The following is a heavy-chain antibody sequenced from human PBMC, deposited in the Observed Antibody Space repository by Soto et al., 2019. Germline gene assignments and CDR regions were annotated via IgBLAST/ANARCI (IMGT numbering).Heavy chain of an antibody. J-gene: IGHJ4*02. V-gene: IGHV3-21*01. CDR1: GFTFSSYS. CDR2: ISSSSSYI. CDR3: ARDKLEWELLDY. D-gene: IGHD1-26*01. Sequence: EVQLVESGGGLVKPGGSLRLSCAASGFTFSSYSMNWVRQAPGKGLEWVSSISSSSSYIYYADSVKGRFTISRDNAKNSLYLQMNSLRAEDTAVYYCARDKLEWELLDYWGQGTLVTVSS.